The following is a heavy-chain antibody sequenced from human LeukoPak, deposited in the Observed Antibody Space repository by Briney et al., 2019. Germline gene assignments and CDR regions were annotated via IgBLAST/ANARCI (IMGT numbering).Heavy chain of an antibody. Sequence: SETLSLTCTVSGGSISSGGYYWSWIRQPPGKGLEWIGYIYYSGSTNYNPSLKSRVTISVDTSKNQFSLKLSSVTAADTAVYYCAKTRRPPKVCYFDYWGQGTLVTVSS. J-gene: IGHJ4*02. V-gene: IGHV4-61*08. CDR1: GGSISSGGYY. D-gene: IGHD1-14*01. CDR2: IYYSGST. CDR3: AKTRRPPKVCYFDY.